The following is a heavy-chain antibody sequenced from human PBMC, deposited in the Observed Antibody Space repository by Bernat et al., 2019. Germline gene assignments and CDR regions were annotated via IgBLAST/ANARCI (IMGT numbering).Heavy chain of an antibody. Sequence: EVQLVESGGGLVQPGGSLKLSCAASGFTFSGSAMHWVRQASGKGLEWVGRIRSKANSYATAYAASVEGRFTISRDDSKNTAYLQMNSLKTEDTAMYYCTRLNYDYIWGSYSYYFDYWGQGTLVTVSS. CDR3: TRLNYDYIWGSYSYYFDY. CDR1: GFTFSGSA. CDR2: IRSKANSYAT. J-gene: IGHJ4*02. V-gene: IGHV3-73*02. D-gene: IGHD3-16*01.